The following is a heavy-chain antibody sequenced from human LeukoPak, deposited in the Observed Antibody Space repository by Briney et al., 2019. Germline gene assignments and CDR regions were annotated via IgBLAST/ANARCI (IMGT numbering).Heavy chain of an antibody. CDR1: GFTFGDYA. J-gene: IGHJ4*02. V-gene: IGHV3-49*03. Sequence: QPGRSLRLSCTASGFTFGDYAMSWFRQAPGKGLEWVGFIRGKAYGGTTEYAASVKGRFTISRDDSKSIAYLQMNSLKTEDTAVYYCTRRTMVRGPPLDYWGQGTLVTVSS. CDR3: TRRTMVRGPPLDY. CDR2: IRGKAYGGTT. D-gene: IGHD3-10*01.